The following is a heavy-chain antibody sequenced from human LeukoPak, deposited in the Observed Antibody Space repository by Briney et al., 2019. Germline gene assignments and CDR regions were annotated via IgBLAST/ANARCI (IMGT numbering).Heavy chain of an antibody. J-gene: IGHJ4*02. CDR3: ARGNIAAAGIHY. CDR2: INGDGSST. D-gene: IGHD6-13*01. CDR1: GFTFSSYW. V-gene: IGHV3-74*01. Sequence: TGGSLRLSCAASGFTFSSYWVHWARQAPGKGLVWVSRINGDGSSTTYVDSVMGRFTISRDNAKNTLYLQMNSVRAEDTAVYYCARGNIAAAGIHYWGQGTLVIVSS.